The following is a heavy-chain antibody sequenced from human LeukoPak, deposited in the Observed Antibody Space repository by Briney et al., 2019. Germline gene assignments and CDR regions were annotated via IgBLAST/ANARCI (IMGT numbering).Heavy chain of an antibody. Sequence: PGGSLRLSCAASGFTVSSNYMSWVRQAPGKGLEWVSVIYSGGSTYYADSVKGRFTISRDNSKNTLYLQMNSLRAEDTAVYYCARDLRGNLGLFDYWGQGTLVTVSS. CDR1: GFTVSSNY. CDR2: IYSGGST. CDR3: ARDLRGNLGLFDY. V-gene: IGHV3-66*01. J-gene: IGHJ4*02.